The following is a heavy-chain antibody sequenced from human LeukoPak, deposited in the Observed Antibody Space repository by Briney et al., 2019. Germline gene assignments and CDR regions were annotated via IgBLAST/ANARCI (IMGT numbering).Heavy chain of an antibody. CDR2: ITSDGSTP. D-gene: IGHD7-27*01. CDR1: GFTFSSSW. V-gene: IGHV3-74*01. Sequence: PGGSLRLSCAASGFTFSSSWMHWVRQRPGKGLVWVSHITSDGSTPSYEDSVKGRFTISRDNAKKTLYVQMNSLRAEDTGVYYCARALGYAMDVWGRGATLAVSS. J-gene: IGHJ6*02. CDR3: ARALGYAMDV.